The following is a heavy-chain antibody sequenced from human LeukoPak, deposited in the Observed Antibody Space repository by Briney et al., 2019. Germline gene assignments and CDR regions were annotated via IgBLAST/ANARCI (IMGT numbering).Heavy chain of an antibody. V-gene: IGHV1-2*02. D-gene: IGHD6-13*01. J-gene: IGHJ4*02. CDR3: ARDWYSSSWYKKEYYLDY. CDR1: GYTFTGYY. CDR2: INPNSGGT. Sequence: ASVKVSCKASGYTFTGYYMHWVRQAPGQGLEWMGWINPNSGGTNYAQEFQGRVTMTRDTSISTAYMELSRLRSDDTAVYYCARDWYSSSWYKKEYYLDYWGQGTLVTVSS.